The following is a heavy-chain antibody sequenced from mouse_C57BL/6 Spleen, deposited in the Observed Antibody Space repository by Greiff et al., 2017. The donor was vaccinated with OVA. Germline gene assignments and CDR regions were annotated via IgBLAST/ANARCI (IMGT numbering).Heavy chain of an antibody. CDR3: ARDTYYYGDYYAMDY. Sequence: EVKLMESEGGLVQPGSSMKLSCTASGFTFSDYYMAWVRQVPEKGLEWVANINYDGSSTYYLDSLKSRFIISRDNAKNILYLQMSSLKSEDTATYYCARDTYYYGDYYAMDYWGQGTSVTVSS. CDR2: INYDGSST. D-gene: IGHD1-1*01. CDR1: GFTFSDYY. V-gene: IGHV5-16*01. J-gene: IGHJ4*01.